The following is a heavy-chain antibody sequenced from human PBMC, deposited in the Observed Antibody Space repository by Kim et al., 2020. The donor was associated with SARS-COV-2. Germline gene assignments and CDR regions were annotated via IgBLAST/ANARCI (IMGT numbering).Heavy chain of an antibody. Sequence: ASVKVSCKASGYTFTSYGISWVRQAPGQGLEWMGWISAYNGNTNYAQKLQGRVTMTTDTSTSTAYMELRSLRSDDTAVYYCARAPTFLVGATIPFDYWGQGTLVTVSS. CDR1: GYTFTSYG. J-gene: IGHJ4*02. V-gene: IGHV1-18*01. CDR2: ISAYNGNT. D-gene: IGHD1-26*01. CDR3: ARAPTFLVGATIPFDY.